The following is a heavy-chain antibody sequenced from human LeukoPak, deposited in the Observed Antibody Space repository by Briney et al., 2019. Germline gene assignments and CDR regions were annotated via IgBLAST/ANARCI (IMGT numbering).Heavy chain of an antibody. J-gene: IGHJ4*02. D-gene: IGHD6-19*01. CDR3: ARGGDRGTVVADFFDY. Sequence: GGSLRLSCAASGFTFSTYSMTWVRQAPGKGLEWVSVIAFSGSVTFYADSVKGRFTISRDNSKNTLDLQMNSLRVEDTAVYYCARGGDRGTVVADFFDYWGQGTLVTVSS. CDR1: GFTFSTYS. V-gene: IGHV3-23*01. CDR2: IAFSGSVT.